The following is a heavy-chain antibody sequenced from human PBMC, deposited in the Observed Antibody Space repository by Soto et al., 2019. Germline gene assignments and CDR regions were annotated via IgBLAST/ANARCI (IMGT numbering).Heavy chain of an antibody. Sequence: VWSLRLSCAASGFTFSSYWMHWVRQVPGKGLVWVSRINTDGSSTSFADSVKGRFTISRDNAKNTLYLKMNSLRAEDTAVYYCARDRPYYDFWSGYSDYHGLAVRGQGSTVT. J-gene: IGHJ6*02. V-gene: IGHV3-74*01. CDR1: GFTFSSYW. CDR2: INTDGSST. D-gene: IGHD3-3*01. CDR3: ARDRPYYDFWSGYSDYHGLAV.